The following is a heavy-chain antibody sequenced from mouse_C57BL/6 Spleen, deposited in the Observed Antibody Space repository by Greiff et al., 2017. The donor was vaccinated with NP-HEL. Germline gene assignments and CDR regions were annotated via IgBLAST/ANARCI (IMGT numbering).Heavy chain of an antibody. V-gene: IGHV1-42*01. Sequence: VQLKESGPELVKPGASVKISCKASGSSFTGYYMNWVKQSPEKSLEWIGEINPSTGGTTYNQKFKAKATLTVDKSSSTAYMQLKSLTSEDSAVYYCARDLDYDALYAMDYWGQGTSVTVSS. CDR3: ARDLDYDALYAMDY. D-gene: IGHD2-4*01. J-gene: IGHJ4*01. CDR2: INPSTGGT. CDR1: GSSFTGYY.